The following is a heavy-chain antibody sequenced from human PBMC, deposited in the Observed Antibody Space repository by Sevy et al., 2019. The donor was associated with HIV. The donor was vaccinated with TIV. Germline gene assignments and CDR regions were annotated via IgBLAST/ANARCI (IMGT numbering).Heavy chain of an antibody. CDR2: IYYSGST. Sequence: SETLSLTCIVSGGSISSGDYYWSWIRQPPGKGLERIGYIYYSGSTYYNPSLKSRVTISIDMSKSQFSLKLSSVTAADTAVYYCARDAYSYGYFDYWGQGTLVTVSS. V-gene: IGHV4-30-4*01. CDR3: ARDAYSYGYFDY. D-gene: IGHD5-18*01. J-gene: IGHJ4*02. CDR1: GGSISSGDYY.